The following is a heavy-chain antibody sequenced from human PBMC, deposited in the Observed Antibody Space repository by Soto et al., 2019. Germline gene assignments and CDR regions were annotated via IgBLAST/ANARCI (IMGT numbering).Heavy chain of an antibody. CDR2: IYPGDSDT. V-gene: IGHV5-51*01. CDR3: ASLCHSRGYTAYFQH. D-gene: IGHD3-22*01. CDR1: GDSFSSSW. Sequence: VASLKRSCKGCGDSFSSSWFCWFRQKPGKGLEWMGIIYPGDSDTRYSPSFQGQVTISADKSISTAYLQWSSLKASDTAMYYFASLCHSRGYTAYFQHWGQGTLVTVYS. J-gene: IGHJ1*01.